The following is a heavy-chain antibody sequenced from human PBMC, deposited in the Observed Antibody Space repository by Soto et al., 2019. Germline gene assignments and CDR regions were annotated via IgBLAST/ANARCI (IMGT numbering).Heavy chain of an antibody. J-gene: IGHJ3*02. V-gene: IGHV3-74*01. Sequence: EVQLVESGGGLVQPGGSLRLSCAASGFTFSSYWMHWVRQSPGKGLVWVSRIKTDGSDTHYAASVKGRFTISRDNAKNTLYLQMNSLRDEDTALYYCARTRPSDWAYDIWGQGTMVIVA. D-gene: IGHD3-9*01. CDR1: GFTFSSYW. CDR3: ARTRPSDWAYDI. CDR2: IKTDGSDT.